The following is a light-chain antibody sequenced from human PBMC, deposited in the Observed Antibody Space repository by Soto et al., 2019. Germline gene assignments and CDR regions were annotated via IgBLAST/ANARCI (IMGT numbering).Light chain of an antibody. V-gene: IGKV3-20*01. J-gene: IGKJ1*01. CDR1: QSVTYSF. Sequence: EIVLTQSPGTLSLSPGEGATLSCRASQSVTYSFLAWYQQKPGQAPRLLIYGASSRATGIPDRFSGSGSGTDFTLTISRLEPEDFAVYYCHQYGTSTWTFGQGTKVEIK. CDR2: GAS. CDR3: HQYGTSTWT.